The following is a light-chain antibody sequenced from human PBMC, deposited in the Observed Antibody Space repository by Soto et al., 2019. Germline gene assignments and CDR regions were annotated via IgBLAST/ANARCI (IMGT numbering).Light chain of an antibody. CDR3: QQRSNWPPV. CDR1: QSVSSY. CDR2: DAS. Sequence: EIVLTQSPATLSLSPGERATLSCRASQSVSSYLAWYQQKPGQAPRLLIYDASNRATGIPARFSGSVSGTDFPLTISSLEPEDFAVYYCQQRSNWPPVFGQGTRLEIK. J-gene: IGKJ5*01. V-gene: IGKV3-11*01.